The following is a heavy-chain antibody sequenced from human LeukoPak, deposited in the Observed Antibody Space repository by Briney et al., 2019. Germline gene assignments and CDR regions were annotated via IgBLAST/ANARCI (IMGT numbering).Heavy chain of an antibody. CDR1: GGYISSYY. J-gene: IGHJ4*02. CDR2: IYYSGST. CDR3: EPNTAALSHTNF. D-gene: IGHD6-13*01. V-gene: IGHV4-59*08. Sequence: PSETLSLSCTVSGGYISSYYWTWIRQPPGKGLEWIGYIYYSGSTNYKPSLKSRVTISVGKSKNQFSLHLSSVRSPDTAVYNYEPNTAALSHTNFWGQGTLVTVFS.